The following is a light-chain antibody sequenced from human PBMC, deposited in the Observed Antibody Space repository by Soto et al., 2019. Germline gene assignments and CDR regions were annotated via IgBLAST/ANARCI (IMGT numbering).Light chain of an antibody. V-gene: IGLV2-14*01. CDR3: SPYTSSSTLNYV. CDR2: EVS. CDR1: SSDVGGYNY. Sequence: QSALTQPASVSGSPGQSITISCTGTSSDVGGYNYVSWYQQHPGKAPKLMNYEVSNRPSGVSNRFSGSKSGNTAPLTISGLQAEDEADYYCSPYTSSSTLNYVFGTGTKVTVL. J-gene: IGLJ1*01.